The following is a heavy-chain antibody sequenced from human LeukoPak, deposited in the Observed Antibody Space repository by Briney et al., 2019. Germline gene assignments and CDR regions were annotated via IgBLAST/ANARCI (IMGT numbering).Heavy chain of an antibody. CDR1: GFAFSSYS. J-gene: IGHJ4*02. V-gene: IGHV3-21*04. Sequence: PGGSLRLSCAASGFAFSSYSMNWVRQAPGKGLEWVSSISTSSKYIYYADSVKGRFTIFRDNAKNSLYLQMNSLRAEDTAVYYCAKKDGYTNSWSFDYWGQGTLVTVSS. CDR2: ISTSSKYI. D-gene: IGHD6-13*01. CDR3: AKKDGYTNSWSFDY.